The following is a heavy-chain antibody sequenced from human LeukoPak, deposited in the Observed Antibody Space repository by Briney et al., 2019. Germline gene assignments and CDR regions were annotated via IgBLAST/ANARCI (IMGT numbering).Heavy chain of an antibody. J-gene: IGHJ4*02. CDR1: GGSISSYY. CDR3: ARDMSYAFDY. Sequence: SETLSLTCSVSGGSISSYYGSWIRQPPGMGLEWIGYIFYSGTTNYNPSLKSRVTISVDTSKNQFSLKLSSVTAADTAVYYCARDMSYAFDYWGQGTLVTVSS. D-gene: IGHD1-26*01. V-gene: IGHV4-59*01. CDR2: IFYSGTT.